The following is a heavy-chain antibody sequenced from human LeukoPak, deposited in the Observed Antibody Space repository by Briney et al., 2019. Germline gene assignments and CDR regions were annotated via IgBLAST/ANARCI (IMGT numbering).Heavy chain of an antibody. CDR1: GGSISSSSYH. Sequence: SETLSLTCTVSGGSISSSSYHWGWIRQPPGKGLEWIGSIYYSGSTYYNPSLKSRVTISVDTSKNQFSLKLSSVTAADTAVYYCAREYDYIWGSYRQTAFNPWGQGTLVTVSS. D-gene: IGHD3-16*02. V-gene: IGHV4-39*07. CDR2: IYYSGST. CDR3: AREYDYIWGSYRQTAFNP. J-gene: IGHJ5*02.